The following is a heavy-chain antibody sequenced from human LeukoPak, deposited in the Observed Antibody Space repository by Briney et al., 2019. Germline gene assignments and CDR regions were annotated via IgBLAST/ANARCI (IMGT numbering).Heavy chain of an antibody. D-gene: IGHD3-22*01. CDR3: AKGGWLYDSSGYDY. CDR1: GFTFSSYG. Sequence: PGGSLRLSCAASGFTFSSYGMHWVRQAPGKGLERVALIRYDGSNKYYADSVKGRFTISRDNSKNTLYLQMNSLRAEDTAVYYCAKGGWLYDSSGYDYWGQGTLVTVSS. V-gene: IGHV3-30*02. J-gene: IGHJ4*02. CDR2: IRYDGSNK.